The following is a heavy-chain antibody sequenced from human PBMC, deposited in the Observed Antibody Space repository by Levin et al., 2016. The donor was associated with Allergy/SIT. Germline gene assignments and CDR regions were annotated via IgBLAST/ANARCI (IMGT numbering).Heavy chain of an antibody. CDR1: GFTFSSYE. V-gene: IGHV3-48*03. CDR2: ISYSGSTI. J-gene: IGHJ4*02. D-gene: IGHD3-10*01. Sequence: GGSLRLSCAASGFTFSSYEMNWVRQAPGKGLEWVSYISYSGSTIYYADSVKGRFTISRDNAKNSLYLQMNSLRAEDTAVYYCVREELLGATYYFDYWGQGTLVTVSS. CDR3: VREELLGATYYFDY.